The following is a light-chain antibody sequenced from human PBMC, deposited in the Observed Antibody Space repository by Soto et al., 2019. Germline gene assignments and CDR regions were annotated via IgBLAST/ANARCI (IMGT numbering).Light chain of an antibody. CDR1: QGIRND. J-gene: IGKJ1*01. CDR2: AAS. Sequence: DIQRTQSPPSLSASVGDRVTITCRASQGIRNDSGWYQRKPGKAPKRRIYAASSLQSGVPSRFSRSGSATEFPLTIGSLEPEDFAPYDCLQHNSYPRTFGRETEVEIK. V-gene: IGKV1-17*01. CDR3: LQHNSYPRT.